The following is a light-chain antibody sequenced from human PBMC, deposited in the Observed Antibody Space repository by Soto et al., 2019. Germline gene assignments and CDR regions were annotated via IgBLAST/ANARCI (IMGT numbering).Light chain of an antibody. V-gene: IGLV2-14*01. CDR2: EVS. Sequence: SVLTQPVSVSGSLGQSITISCTGTSSDVGGYNYVSWYQQHPGKAPKLMIYEVSNRPSGVSNRFSGSKSGNTASLTISGLHVEDEDDYYCSSYTSSSSYVFGTGTKVTV. CDR3: SSYTSSSSYV. CDR1: SSDVGGYNY. J-gene: IGLJ1*01.